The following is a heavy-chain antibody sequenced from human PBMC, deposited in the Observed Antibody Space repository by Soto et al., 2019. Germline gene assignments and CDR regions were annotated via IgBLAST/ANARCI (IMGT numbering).Heavy chain of an antibody. CDR1: GFTFSSYA. CDR2: ISYDGSNK. CDR3: ARGHDAGFDY. J-gene: IGHJ4*02. Sequence: PVGSLRLSCAASGFTFSSYAMHWVRQAPGKGLEWVAVISYDGSNKYYADSVKGRFTISRDNSKNTLYLQMNSLRAEDTAVYYCARGHDAGFDYWGQGTLVTVSS. V-gene: IGHV3-30-3*01.